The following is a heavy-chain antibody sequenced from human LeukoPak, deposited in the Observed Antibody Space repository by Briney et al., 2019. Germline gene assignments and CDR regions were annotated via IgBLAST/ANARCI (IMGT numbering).Heavy chain of an antibody. V-gene: IGHV4-4*07. CDR2: MYISGST. D-gene: IGHD1-26*01. J-gene: IGHJ4*02. Sequence: PSETLSPTCTVSGVSITNYYWAWIRQPAGKGLEWIGRMYISGSTNYNPSLKSRVTISIDKSKNQFSLKLRSVTAADTAVYYCARDYLVGAPLDSWGQGTLVTVSS. CDR1: GVSITNYY. CDR3: ARDYLVGAPLDS.